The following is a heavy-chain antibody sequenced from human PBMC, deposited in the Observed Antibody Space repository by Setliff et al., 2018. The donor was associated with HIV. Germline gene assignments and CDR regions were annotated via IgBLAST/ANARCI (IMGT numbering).Heavy chain of an antibody. CDR1: GYTFTSYY. J-gene: IGHJ3*01. CDR3: ARDDGGYNYAEAFDV. Sequence: ASVKVSCKASGYTFTSYYLHWVRQAPGQGLEWMGMINPSGGSASYAQKFQGRVTITTDESASTAYMELRSLRSDDTAVYYCARDDGGYNYAEAFDVWGQGTMVTVSS. V-gene: IGHV1-46*01. D-gene: IGHD3-16*01. CDR2: INPSGGSA.